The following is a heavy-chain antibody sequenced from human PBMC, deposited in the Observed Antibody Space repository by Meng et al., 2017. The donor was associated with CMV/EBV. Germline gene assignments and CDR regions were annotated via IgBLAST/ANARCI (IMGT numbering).Heavy chain of an antibody. CDR3: AKAYGSYYIGDAFDI. J-gene: IGHJ3*02. CDR2: ISWNSGSI. Sequence: SLKISCAASGFTFDDYAMHWVRQAPGKGLEWVSGISWNSGSIGYADSVKGRFTISRDNAKNSLYLQMNSLRAEGTALYYCAKAYGSYYIGDAFDIWGQGTMVTVSS. D-gene: IGHD3-10*01. CDR1: GFTFDDYA. V-gene: IGHV3-9*01.